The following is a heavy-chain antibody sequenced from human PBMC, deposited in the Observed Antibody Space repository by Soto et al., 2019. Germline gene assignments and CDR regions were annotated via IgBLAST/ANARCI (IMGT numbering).Heavy chain of an antibody. Sequence: SETLSLTCSVSGYSINRGYYWGWIRQAPGKGLEWIGSIYHRGATYYAPSLKARAAISLDTSNNHFTLRLTSVTVADTAIYYCARYQYDSSGHEDEHWGQGALVTVPS. J-gene: IGHJ4*02. D-gene: IGHD3-22*01. CDR1: GYSINRGYY. CDR2: IYHRGAT. V-gene: IGHV4-38-2*01. CDR3: ARYQYDSSGHEDEH.